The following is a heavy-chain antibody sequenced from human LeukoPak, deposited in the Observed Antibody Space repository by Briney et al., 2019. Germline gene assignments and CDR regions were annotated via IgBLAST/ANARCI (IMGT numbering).Heavy chain of an antibody. V-gene: IGHV3-30*18. CDR1: GFTFSSYG. D-gene: IGHD2-15*01. CDR3: AKVGGGPY. CDR2: ISYDGSNK. J-gene: IGHJ4*02. Sequence: GGSLRLSCAASGFTFSSYGMHWVRQAPGKGLEWVAVISYDGSNKYYADSVKGRFTISRDNSKNTLYLQMNSLRAEDTAVYYCAKVGGGPYWGQGTLVTVSS.